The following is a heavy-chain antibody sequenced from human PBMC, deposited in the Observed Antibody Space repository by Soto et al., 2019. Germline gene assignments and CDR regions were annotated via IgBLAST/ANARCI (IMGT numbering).Heavy chain of an antibody. J-gene: IGHJ6*02. CDR2: INPSGGST. CDR1: GYTFTSYY. D-gene: IGHD3-10*01. CDR3: ARDRSVSPLSYGMDV. Sequence: GASVKVSCKASGYTFTSYYMHWVRQAPGQGLEWMGIINPSGGSTSYAQKFQGRVTMTRDTSTSTVYMELSSLRSEDTAVYYCARDRSVSPLSYGMDVWGQGTTVTVSS. V-gene: IGHV1-46*01.